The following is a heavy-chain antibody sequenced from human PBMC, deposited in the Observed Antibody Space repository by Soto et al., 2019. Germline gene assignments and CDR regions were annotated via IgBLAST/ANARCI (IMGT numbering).Heavy chain of an antibody. CDR1: GYSFTNQW. Sequence: GESLKISCKGSGYSFTNQWISWVRQMPGKGLEWMGRIDPSDSYTKYSPSFQGHVTISADKSISTAYLQWSSLKASDTAMYYCASLSIGIAEAFDYWGQGTLVTVYS. V-gene: IGHV5-10-1*01. CDR3: ASLSIGIAEAFDY. D-gene: IGHD6-13*01. J-gene: IGHJ4*02. CDR2: IDPSDSYT.